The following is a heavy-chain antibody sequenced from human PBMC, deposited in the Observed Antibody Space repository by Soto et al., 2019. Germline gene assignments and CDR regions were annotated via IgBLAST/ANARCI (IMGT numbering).Heavy chain of an antibody. CDR3: ATSPENEYDSSGYFDY. Sequence: GGSLRLSCAASGFTFSSYAMSWVRQAPGKGLEWVSAISGSGGSTYYADSVKGRFTISRDNSKNTLYLQMNSLRAEDTAVYYCATSPENEYDSSGYFDYWGQGTLVTVSS. CDR2: ISGSGGST. CDR1: GFTFSSYA. V-gene: IGHV3-23*01. D-gene: IGHD3-22*01. J-gene: IGHJ4*02.